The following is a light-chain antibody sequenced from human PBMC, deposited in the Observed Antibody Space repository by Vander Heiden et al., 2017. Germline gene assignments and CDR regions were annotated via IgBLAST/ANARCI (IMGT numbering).Light chain of an antibody. CDR3: QQYDNPPLT. J-gene: IGKJ4*01. V-gene: IGKV1-33*01. CDR1: QDISNY. CDR2: DGS. Sequence: DIQMTQSPSSLSASVGDRVTITCRASQDISNYLNWYQQKPGKAPKLLIYDGSNLETGVPSRCSGSGSGTDFTINISSLEAEDIATYYCQQYDNPPLTFGQGTKVEIK.